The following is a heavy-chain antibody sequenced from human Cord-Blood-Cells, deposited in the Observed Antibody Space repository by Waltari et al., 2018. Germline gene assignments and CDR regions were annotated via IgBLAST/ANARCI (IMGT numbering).Heavy chain of an antibody. V-gene: IGHV3-21*01. CDR2: ISSSSSYI. J-gene: IGHJ4*02. CDR3: ARGGSCYGY. CDR1: GFTFRSYR. Sequence: EVQLVESGGGLVKPGGSLRLSCADSGFTFRSYRMNWVRQAPGKGLEWVSSISSSSSYIYYADSVKGRFTIYRDNAKNSWYLQMNSLRAEDTAVYYCARGGSCYGYWGQGTLVTVSS. D-gene: IGHD2-15*01.